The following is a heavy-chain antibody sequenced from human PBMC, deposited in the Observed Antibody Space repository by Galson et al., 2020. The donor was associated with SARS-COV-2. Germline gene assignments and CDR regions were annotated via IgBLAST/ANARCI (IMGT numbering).Heavy chain of an antibody. CDR1: GFTFTSSA. V-gene: IGHV1-58*01. D-gene: IGHD2-15*01. J-gene: IGHJ3*02. Sequence: SVKVSCKASGFTFTSSAVQWVRQARGQRLEWIGWIAVGSGNTNYAQKFQERVTITRDMSTSTAYMELSSLRSEDTAVYYCAAPYCSGGSCYDAFDIWGQGTMVTVSS. CDR3: AAPYCSGGSCYDAFDI. CDR2: IAVGSGNT.